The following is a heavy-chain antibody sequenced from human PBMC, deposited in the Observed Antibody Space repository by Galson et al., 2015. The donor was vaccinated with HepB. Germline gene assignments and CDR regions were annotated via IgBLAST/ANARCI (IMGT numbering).Heavy chain of an antibody. D-gene: IGHD3-3*01. CDR1: GFPFSSYA. CDR3: AKDTTYDFPDY. J-gene: IGHJ4*02. CDR2: ISNSGGST. V-gene: IGHV3-23*01. Sequence: SLRLSCAASGFPFSSYAMSWVRQAPGKGLEWVSGISNSGGSTYYADSVKGRFTISRDNSKNTVFLQMNSLRAEDTAIYYCAKDTTYDFPDYWGQGTLVTVSS.